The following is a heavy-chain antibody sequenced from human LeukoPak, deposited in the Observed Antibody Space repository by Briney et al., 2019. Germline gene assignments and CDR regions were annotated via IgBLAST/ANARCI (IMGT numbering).Heavy chain of an antibody. J-gene: IGHJ5*02. D-gene: IGHD2-2*02. Sequence: PGGSLRLSCAASGFTFSTYAMSWVRQGPAKGLEWLSAISGSGGSTYYADSVKGRFTISRDNSKNTLYLQMNSLGAEDTAVYYCAKDCSSTSCYNPWGQGTLVTVSS. V-gene: IGHV3-23*01. CDR2: ISGSGGST. CDR3: AKDCSSTSCYNP. CDR1: GFTFSTYA.